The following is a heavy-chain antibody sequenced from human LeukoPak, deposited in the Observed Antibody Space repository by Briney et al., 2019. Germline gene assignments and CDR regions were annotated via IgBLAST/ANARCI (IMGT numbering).Heavy chain of an antibody. CDR2: IYYSGST. V-gene: IGHV4-59*01. CDR1: GGSISSYY. Sequence: SETLSLTCSVSGGSISSYYWSWIRQPPGKGLEWIGYIYYSGSTNCNPPLKSRATISVDTSKNQFSLKLSSVTAADTAVYYCARENYDSSYFDYWGQGTLVTVSS. D-gene: IGHD3-22*01. CDR3: ARENYDSSYFDY. J-gene: IGHJ4*02.